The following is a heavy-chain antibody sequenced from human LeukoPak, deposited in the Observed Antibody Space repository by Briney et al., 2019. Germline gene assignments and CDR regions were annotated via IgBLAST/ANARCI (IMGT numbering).Heavy chain of an antibody. D-gene: IGHD6-6*01. CDR2: IYYSGST. V-gene: IGHV4-59*08. CDR1: GGSINSYY. CDR3: ARTTYSSSSGGYYYYYMDV. Sequence: KPSETLSLTCTVSGGSINSYYWSWIRQPPGKGLEWIGYIYYSGSTNYNPSLKSRVTISVDTSKNQFSLKLSSVTAADTAVYYCARTTYSSSSGGYYYYYMDVWGKGTTVTVSS. J-gene: IGHJ6*03.